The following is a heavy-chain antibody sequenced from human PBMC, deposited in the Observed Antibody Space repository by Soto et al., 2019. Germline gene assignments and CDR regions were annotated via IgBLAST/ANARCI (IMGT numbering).Heavy chain of an antibody. J-gene: IGHJ6*02. CDR3: SSSQGSSTSLEIYYYYYYGMDV. CDR2: IIPIPGTA. Sequence: GASVKVSCKASGGTFGSYAISWVRQAPGQGLEWMGGIIPIPGTANYAQKFQGRVTIAADESTSTAYMELSSLRSEDTAVYYCSSSQGSSTSLEIYYYYYYGMDVWGQGTTVTVSS. D-gene: IGHD2-2*01. CDR1: GGTFGSYA. V-gene: IGHV1-69*13.